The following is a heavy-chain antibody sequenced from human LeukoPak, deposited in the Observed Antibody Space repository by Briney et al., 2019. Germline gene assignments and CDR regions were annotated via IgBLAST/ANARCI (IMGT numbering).Heavy chain of an antibody. V-gene: IGHV3-21*01. CDR2: ISSSSSYI. Sequence: PGGSLRLSSAASAFTFSSYSMNWVRQAPGKGLAWVSSISSSSSYIYYADSVKGRFTISRDNAKNSLYLQMNSLRAEDTAVYYCARDPDPRRTFGQLDYWGQGTLVTVSS. J-gene: IGHJ4*02. CDR1: AFTFSSYS. D-gene: IGHD3/OR15-3a*01. CDR3: ARDPDPRRTFGQLDY.